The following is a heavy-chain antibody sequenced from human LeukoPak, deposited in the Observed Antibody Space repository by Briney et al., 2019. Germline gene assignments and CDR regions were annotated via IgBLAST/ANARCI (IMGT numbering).Heavy chain of an antibody. CDR3: ARAVGLQRHFDI. V-gene: IGHV5-51*01. CDR2: IYPGDSDT. D-gene: IGHD1-26*01. Sequence: GESLKISCKGSGYSFTSYWIGWVRQMPEKGVEWMGIIYPGDSDTKYSPSFQGQVTISADKSISTASLQWNSLKASDTAMYYCARAVGLQRHFDIWGQGTMVTVSP. CDR1: GYSFTSYW. J-gene: IGHJ3*02.